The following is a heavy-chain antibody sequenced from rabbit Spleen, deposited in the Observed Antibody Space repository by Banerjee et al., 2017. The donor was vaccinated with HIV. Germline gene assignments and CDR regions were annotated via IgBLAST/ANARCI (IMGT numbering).Heavy chain of an antibody. V-gene: IGHV1S45*01. CDR1: GFDFSGCYM. Sequence: QEQLKETGGGLVQPGESLTLSCKASGFDFSGCYMTWVRQAPGKGLEWIGCINTATGKDVYANWAKGRFTISTTSSTTVTLQMTSLTAADTATYFCTRDDGSGHYKLWGPGTLVTVS. CDR2: INTATGKD. CDR3: TRDDGSGHYKL. J-gene: IGHJ4*01. D-gene: IGHD1-1*01.